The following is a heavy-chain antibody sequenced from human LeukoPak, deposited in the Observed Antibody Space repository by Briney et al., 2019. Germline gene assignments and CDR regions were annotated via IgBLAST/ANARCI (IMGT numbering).Heavy chain of an antibody. CDR2: INSVNNT. Sequence: GESLRLSCAASGFTFIAVDWVRQAPGMGLEWVSTINSVNNTYYSESVRGRFTVSRDKSKNTVYLHMNSLRAEDTAEYHCAKWFRGSGSDRFYDKWGQGTLVTVSS. CDR3: AKWFRGSGSDRFYDK. V-gene: IGHV3-23*05. CDR1: GFTFIA. J-gene: IGHJ4*02. D-gene: IGHD3-10*01.